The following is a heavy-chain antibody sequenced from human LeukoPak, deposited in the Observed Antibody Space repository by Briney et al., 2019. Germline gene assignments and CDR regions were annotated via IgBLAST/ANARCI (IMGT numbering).Heavy chain of an antibody. J-gene: IGHJ1*01. CDR3: AKDLFRDSSHPVYFQH. D-gene: IGHD3-22*01. V-gene: IGHV3-23*01. Sequence: GSPRLSCAASGFTFSSYAMSWVRQAPGKGLEWVSAISGSGGSTYYADSVKGRFTISRDNSKNTLYLQMNSMRAEDTAVYYCAKDLFRDSSHPVYFQHWCEGTRVSVSS. CDR1: GFTFSSYA. CDR2: ISGSGGST.